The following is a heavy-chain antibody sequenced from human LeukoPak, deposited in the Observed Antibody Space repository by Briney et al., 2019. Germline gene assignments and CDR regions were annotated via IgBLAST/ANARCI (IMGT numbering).Heavy chain of an antibody. V-gene: IGHV3-30-3*01. CDR3: ARRGSSGCFDF. J-gene: IGHJ4*02. CDR1: GFTFSRYA. CDR2: MSHDGSNE. Sequence: GGSLRLSCAASGFTFSRYAMNWVRQAPGKGLEWVAVMSHDGSNEYYGDSVKGRFTISRDNSKNTLFLQMHSLRVEDTATYYCARRGSSGCFDFWGQGTLVTVSS. D-gene: IGHD6-19*01.